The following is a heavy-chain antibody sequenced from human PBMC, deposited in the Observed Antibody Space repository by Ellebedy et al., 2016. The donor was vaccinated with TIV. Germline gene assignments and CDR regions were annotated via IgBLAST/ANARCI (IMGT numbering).Heavy chain of an antibody. CDR1: GHAFISYG. V-gene: IGHV1-18*04. J-gene: IGHJ4*02. CDR3: ATNFYDSGSPAH. CDR2: IRASNGNT. D-gene: IGHD3-10*01. Sequence: AASVKVSCKASGHAFISYGFTWVRQAPGQGREWMGWIRASNGNTHYSKQFQDRVNLTTDTSTRTAYMEMKSLRADDTALYYCATNFYDSGSPAHWGQGTLVTVSS.